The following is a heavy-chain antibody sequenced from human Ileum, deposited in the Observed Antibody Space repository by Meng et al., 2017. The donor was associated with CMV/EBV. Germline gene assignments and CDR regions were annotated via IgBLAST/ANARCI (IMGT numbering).Heavy chain of an antibody. CDR2: INQSGST. CDR3: ARRGRYDFWSGYVFDY. J-gene: IGHJ4*02. D-gene: IGHD3-3*01. CDR1: GGSFSGYC. V-gene: IGHV4-34*01. Sequence: YGGSFSGYCWSWIRQPPGKGLEWIGEINQSGSTNYNPYLKSRVTISVDTSKNQFSLKLSSVTAADTAVYYCARRGRYDFWSGYVFDYWGQGTLVTVSS.